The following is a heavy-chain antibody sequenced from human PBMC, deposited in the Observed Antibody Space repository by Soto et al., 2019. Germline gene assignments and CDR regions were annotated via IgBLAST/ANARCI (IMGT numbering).Heavy chain of an antibody. CDR3: ASRPGLEGGPFDF. J-gene: IGHJ4*02. CDR2: INPGNGNT. CDR1: GYTFTTQP. D-gene: IGHD3-16*01. V-gene: IGHV1-3*01. Sequence: QVQLVQSGAEVKEPGASVKVSCKASGYTFTTQPIRWVRQAPGQRLEWMGWINPGNGNTEYSQKFHGRVIITRDTSASTASMELSSLRSEDAAVYYCASRPGLEGGPFDFWGQGTLVTVSS.